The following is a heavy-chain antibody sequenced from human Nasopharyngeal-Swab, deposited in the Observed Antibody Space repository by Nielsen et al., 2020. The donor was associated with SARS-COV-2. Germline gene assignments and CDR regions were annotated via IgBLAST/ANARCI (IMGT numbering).Heavy chain of an antibody. CDR3: ARVSPPLLTGPYYYYGMDV. V-gene: IGHV3-11*06. D-gene: IGHD3-9*01. Sequence: GESLKISCAASGFTFSDYYMSWIRQAPGKGLEWVSYISSSSYTNYADSVKGRFTISGDNARNSLYLQMNSLRAEDTAVYYCARVSPPLLTGPYYYYGMDVWGQGTTVTVSS. CDR2: ISSSSYT. J-gene: IGHJ6*02. CDR1: GFTFSDYY.